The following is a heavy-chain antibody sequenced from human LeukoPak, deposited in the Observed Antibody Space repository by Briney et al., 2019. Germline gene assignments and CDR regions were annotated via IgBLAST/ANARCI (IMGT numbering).Heavy chain of an antibody. CDR3: ARAHLKYYYGSGSYPLFDY. CDR1: GYIFTTYY. D-gene: IGHD3-10*01. J-gene: IGHJ4*02. Sequence: GASVKVSCKASGYIFTTYYIHWVRRAPGQGLEWMGVINPSGGSTRYAQKFQGRVAMTSDMSTTTFYMELSSLRAEDTAVYYCARAHLKYYYGSGSYPLFDYWGQGTLVTVSS. V-gene: IGHV1-46*01. CDR2: INPSGGST.